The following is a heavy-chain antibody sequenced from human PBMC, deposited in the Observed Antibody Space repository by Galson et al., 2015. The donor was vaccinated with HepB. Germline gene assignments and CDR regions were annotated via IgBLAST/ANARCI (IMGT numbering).Heavy chain of an antibody. CDR1: GFTVSSNY. V-gene: IGHV3-66*01. J-gene: IGHJ6*02. Sequence: SLRLSCAASGFTVSSNYMSWVRQAPGKGLEWVSVIYSGGSTYYADSVKGRFTISRDNSKNTLYLQMNSLRAEDTAVYYCASRALNAGRGQQPYYYYYGMDVWGQGTTVTVSS. CDR2: IYSGGST. D-gene: IGHD1/OR15-1a*01. CDR3: ASRALNAGRGQQPYYYYYGMDV.